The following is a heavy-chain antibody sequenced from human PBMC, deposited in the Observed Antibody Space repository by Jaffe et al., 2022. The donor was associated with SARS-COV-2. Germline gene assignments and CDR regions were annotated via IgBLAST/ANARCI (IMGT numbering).Heavy chain of an antibody. CDR2: IIPIFGTA. J-gene: IGHJ6*02. V-gene: IGHV1-69*01. Sequence: QVQLVQSGAEVKKPGSSVKVSCKASGGTFSSYAISWVRQAPGQGLEWMGGIIPIFGTANYAQKFQGRVTITADESTSTAYMELSSLRSEDTAVYYCARGHYYDREVALYYYYYGMDVWGQGTTVTVSS. CDR3: ARGHYYDREVALYYYYYGMDV. CDR1: GGTFSSYA. D-gene: IGHD3-22*01.